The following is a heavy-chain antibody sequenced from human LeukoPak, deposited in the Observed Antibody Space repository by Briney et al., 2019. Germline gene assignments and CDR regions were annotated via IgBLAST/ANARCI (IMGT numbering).Heavy chain of an antibody. CDR3: ARDDSSSWYLFDS. CDR2: IKRDGSEK. Sequence: GGSLRLSCAASGFTSSNYWMSRVRQAPGKGLEWVANIKRDGSEKYYVDPVKGRFTISRDNAKNSLYLQMNSLRAEDTAVYYCARDDSSSWYLFDSWGQGTLVTVSS. CDR1: GFTSSNYW. J-gene: IGHJ4*02. V-gene: IGHV3-7*01. D-gene: IGHD6-13*01.